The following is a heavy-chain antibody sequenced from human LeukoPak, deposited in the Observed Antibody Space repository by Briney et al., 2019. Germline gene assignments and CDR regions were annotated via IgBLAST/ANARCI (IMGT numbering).Heavy chain of an antibody. CDR2: ITASGGNT. Sequence: GGSLRLSCAASGFTFSSYAMGWVRQAPGKGPEWVSAITASGGNTYYADSVKGRFTISRDNSKNTLYLQVNSLRAEDTAVYYCAKGNGYSYGRYYFDYWGQGTLVTVSS. CDR3: AKGNGYSYGRYYFDY. V-gene: IGHV3-23*01. CDR1: GFTFSSYA. D-gene: IGHD5-18*01. J-gene: IGHJ4*02.